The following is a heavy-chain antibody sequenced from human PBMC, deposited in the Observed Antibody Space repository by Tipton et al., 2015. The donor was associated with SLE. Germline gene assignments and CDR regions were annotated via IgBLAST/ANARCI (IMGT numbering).Heavy chain of an antibody. CDR1: GFTFTNTNYA. D-gene: IGHD5/OR15-5a*01. CDR2: VTGSGGGT. V-gene: IGHV3-23*01. J-gene: IGHJ4*02. Sequence: SLRLSCAASGFTFTNTNYAMNWVRQAPGKGLEWVSLVTGSGGGTYYPNSVKGRFTISRDNSKNTLYLQMNSLRPQDTAVYYCAKASGGVYGTEYFDYWGQGTLVTVSS. CDR3: AKASGGVYGTEYFDY.